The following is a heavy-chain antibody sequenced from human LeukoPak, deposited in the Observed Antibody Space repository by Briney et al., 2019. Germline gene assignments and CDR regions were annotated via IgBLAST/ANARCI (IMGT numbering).Heavy chain of an antibody. J-gene: IGHJ4*02. D-gene: IGHD3-16*01. CDR3: ARDTGGFDY. V-gene: IGHV3-53*01. CDR1: GFTVSNNY. CDR2: IYSDGRI. Sequence: GGSLRLSCAASGFTVSNNYMTWVRQAPGKGLEWVSIIYSDGRIYYADSVKGRFNISRDNSKNTLYLQMNSLRAEDTAVYYCARDTGGFDYWGQGTLVTVSS.